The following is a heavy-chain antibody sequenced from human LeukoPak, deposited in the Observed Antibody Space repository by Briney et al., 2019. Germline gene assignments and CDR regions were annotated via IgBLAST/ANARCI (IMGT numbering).Heavy chain of an antibody. CDR3: ASYIAAAGPGGFFDY. V-gene: IGHV4-34*01. J-gene: IGHJ4*02. CDR1: GGSFSGYY. CDR2: INHSGST. D-gene: IGHD6-13*01. Sequence: SETLSLTCAVYGGSFSGYYWSWIRQPPGKGLEWIGEINHSGSTNYNPSLKSRVTISVDTSKNQFSLKLSSVTAADTAVYYCASYIAAAGPGGFFDYWGQGTLVTVSS.